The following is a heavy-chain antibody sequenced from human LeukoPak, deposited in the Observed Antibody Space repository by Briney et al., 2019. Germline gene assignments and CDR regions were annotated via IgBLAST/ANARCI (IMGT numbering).Heavy chain of an antibody. V-gene: IGHV4-59*01. Sequence: SETLSLTCTVSGGSISSYYWSWIRQPPGKGLEWIGYIYYSGSTNYNPSLKSRVTISVDTSKNQFSLKLSSVTAADTAVYYCARGGTYYDFWSGYRYWGQGTLVTVSS. J-gene: IGHJ4*02. CDR2: IYYSGST. CDR1: GGSISSYY. D-gene: IGHD3-3*01. CDR3: ARGGTYYDFWSGYRY.